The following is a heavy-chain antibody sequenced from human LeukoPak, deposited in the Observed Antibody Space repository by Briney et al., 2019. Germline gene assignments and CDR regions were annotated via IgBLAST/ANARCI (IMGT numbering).Heavy chain of an antibody. V-gene: IGHV4-59*08. J-gene: IGHJ5*02. CDR1: GGSISSYY. CDR3: ASQEMATDWFDP. D-gene: IGHD5-24*01. CDR2: IYYSGST. Sequence: SETLSLTCTVSGGSISSYYWSWIRQPPGKGLERSGYIYYSGSTNYNPSLKSRVTISVDTSKNQFSLKLSSVTAADTAVYYCASQEMATDWFDPWGQGTLVTVSS.